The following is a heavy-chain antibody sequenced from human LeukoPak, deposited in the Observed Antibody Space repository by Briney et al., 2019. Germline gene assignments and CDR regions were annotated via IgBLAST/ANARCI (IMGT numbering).Heavy chain of an antibody. CDR3: ARGPPLWLVASPLD. V-gene: IGHV1-2*02. CDR2: INPNSGGT. J-gene: IGHJ4*02. Sequence: ASVKVSCNASGYTFTGYYMHWVRQAPGQGLEWMGWINPNSGGTNYAQKFQGRVTMTRDTSISTAYMELSRLRSDDTAVYYCARGPPLWLVASPLDWGQGTLVTVSS. CDR1: GYTFTGYY. D-gene: IGHD6-19*01.